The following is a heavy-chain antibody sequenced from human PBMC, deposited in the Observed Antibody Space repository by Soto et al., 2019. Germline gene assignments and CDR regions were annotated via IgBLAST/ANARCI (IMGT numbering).Heavy chain of an antibody. CDR2: IYYSGST. CDR3: ARGYSTVPFDY. D-gene: IGHD4-17*01. J-gene: IGHJ4*02. Sequence: SETLSLTCTVSGGSIRSAGHYWSWIRQPPGKGLEWIGYIYYSGSTNYNPSLKSRVTISVDTSKNQFSLKLSSVTAADTAVYYCARGYSTVPFDYWGQGTLVTVSS. V-gene: IGHV4-61*08. CDR1: GGSIRSAGHY.